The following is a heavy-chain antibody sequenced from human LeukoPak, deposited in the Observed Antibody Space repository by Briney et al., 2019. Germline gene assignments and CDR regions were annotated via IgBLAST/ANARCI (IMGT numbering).Heavy chain of an antibody. CDR1: GFTFSSYS. CDR3: ARVSIAVAGTGFDY. V-gene: IGHV3-21*01. D-gene: IGHD6-19*01. CDR2: ISSSSSYI. J-gene: IGHJ4*02. Sequence: GGSLRLSCAASGFTFSSYSMNWVRQAPGKGLEWDSSISSSSSYIYYADSVKGRFTISRDNAKNSLYLQMNSLRAEDTAVYYCARVSIAVAGTGFDYGGQGPLVTVSS.